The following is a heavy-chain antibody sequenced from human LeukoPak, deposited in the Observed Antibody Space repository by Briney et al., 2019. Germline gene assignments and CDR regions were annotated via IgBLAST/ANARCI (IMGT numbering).Heavy chain of an antibody. CDR3: ATSTVVNPHYYYYYMDV. Sequence: ASVKVSCKASGGTFSSYAISWVRQAPGQGLEWMGGIIPIFGTANYAQKFQGRVTITADKSTSTAYMELSSLRSEDTAVYYCATSTVVNPHYYYYYMDVWGKGTTVTVSS. CDR1: GGTFSSYA. J-gene: IGHJ6*03. D-gene: IGHD4-23*01. V-gene: IGHV1-69*06. CDR2: IIPIFGTA.